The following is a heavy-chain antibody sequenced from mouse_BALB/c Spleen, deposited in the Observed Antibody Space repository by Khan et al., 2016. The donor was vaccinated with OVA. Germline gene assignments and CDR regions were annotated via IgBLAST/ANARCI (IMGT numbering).Heavy chain of an antibody. CDR3: ARHNFGPFAY. CDR2: INSDGAYT. J-gene: IGHJ3*01. CDR1: GFTFSSYA. V-gene: IGHV5-9-3*01. Sequence: EVELVESGGGLVKPGGSLKLSCAASGFTFSSYAVSWVRQTPEKRLEWVATINSDGAYTYYPDSVKGRFTISRDNATNTLYLQMSRLRSEETAMYYCARHNFGPFAYWGQGTLVTVSA. D-gene: IGHD1-3*01.